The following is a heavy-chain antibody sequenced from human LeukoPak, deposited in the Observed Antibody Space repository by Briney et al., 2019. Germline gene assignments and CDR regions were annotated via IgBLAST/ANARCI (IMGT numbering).Heavy chain of an antibody. CDR3: ARHPVDTAMVNFDY. J-gene: IGHJ4*02. Sequence: SETLSLTCTVSGGSISSSSYYWGWIRQPPGKGLEWIGSIHYSGSTYYNPSLKSRVTISVDTSKNQFSLKLSSVTAADTAVYYCARHPVDTAMVNFDYWGQGTLVTVSS. CDR1: GGSISSSSYY. CDR2: IHYSGST. D-gene: IGHD5-18*01. V-gene: IGHV4-39*01.